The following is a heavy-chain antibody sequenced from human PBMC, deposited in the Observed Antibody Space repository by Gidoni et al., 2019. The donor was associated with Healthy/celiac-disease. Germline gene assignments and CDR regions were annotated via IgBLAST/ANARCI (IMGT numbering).Heavy chain of an antibody. CDR2: ISSSSSYI. V-gene: IGHV3-21*01. CDR3: ARDRGITMVRGAYGFDL. Sequence: EVQLVESGGGLVKPGGSMRLSCAASGFTFSSYSMNWVRQAPGKGLEWVSSISSSSSYIYYADSVKGRFTISRDNAKNSLYLQMNSLRAEDTAVYYCARDRGITMVRGAYGFDLWGRGTLVTVSS. D-gene: IGHD3-10*01. J-gene: IGHJ2*01. CDR1: GFTFSSYS.